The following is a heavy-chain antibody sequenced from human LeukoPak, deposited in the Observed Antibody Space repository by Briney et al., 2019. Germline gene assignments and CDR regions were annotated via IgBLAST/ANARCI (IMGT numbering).Heavy chain of an antibody. V-gene: IGHV4-39*01. CDR1: SGSISSSSYY. CDR2: IYYSGST. D-gene: IGHD4-17*01. Sequence: SGTLSLTCTVSSGSISSSSYYWGRIRQPPGKGLEWIGSIYYSGSTYYNPSLKSRVTISVDTSKNQFSLKLSSVTAADTAVYYCARGPHDYGDFYFDYWGQGTLVTVSS. J-gene: IGHJ4*02. CDR3: ARGPHDYGDFYFDY.